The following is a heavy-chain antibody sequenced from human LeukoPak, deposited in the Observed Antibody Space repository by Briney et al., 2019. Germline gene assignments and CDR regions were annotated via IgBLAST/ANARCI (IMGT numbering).Heavy chain of an antibody. CDR1: GGSISSGSYY. CDR3: AHSGTRDYYYGMDV. Sequence: PSQTLSLTCTVSGGSISSGSYYWSWIRQPAGKGLEWTGRIYTSGSTNYNPSLKSRVTISVDTSKNQFSLKLSSVTAADTAVYYCAHSGTRDYYYGMDVWGQGTTVTVSS. CDR2: IYTSGST. D-gene: IGHD1-26*01. V-gene: IGHV4-61*02. J-gene: IGHJ6*02.